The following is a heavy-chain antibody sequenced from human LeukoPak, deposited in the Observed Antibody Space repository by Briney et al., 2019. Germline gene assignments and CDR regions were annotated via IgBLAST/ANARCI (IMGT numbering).Heavy chain of an antibody. CDR3: AKDRPNYYGTNGHYYRRDGDC. J-gene: IGHJ4*02. Sequence: GGSLRLSCAASGFTFSSYWMHWVRQAPGKGLEWVSSTSSSGETTYYADSVKGRFTISRGNSRNTLYLQMNSLRAEDTAVYYCAKDRPNYYGTNGHYYRRDGDCWGQGTLVTVSS. CDR2: TSSSGETT. V-gene: IGHV3-23*01. D-gene: IGHD3-22*01. CDR1: GFTFSSYW.